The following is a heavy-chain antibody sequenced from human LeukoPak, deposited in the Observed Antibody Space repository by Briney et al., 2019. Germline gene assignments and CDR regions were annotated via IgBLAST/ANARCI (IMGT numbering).Heavy chain of an antibody. Sequence: SETLSLICTVSGASFDNSYCWTWVRQPPGKRPEWIGTIYSSEFTYYSPSLRSRVTISADTSKNLLSLRLTSVTAADTAVYYCARGSDDYKLGNYWGQGILVTVSS. D-gene: IGHD4/OR15-4a*01. CDR3: ARGSDDYKLGNY. CDR1: GASFDNSYC. J-gene: IGHJ4*02. CDR2: IYSSEFT. V-gene: IGHV4-39*01.